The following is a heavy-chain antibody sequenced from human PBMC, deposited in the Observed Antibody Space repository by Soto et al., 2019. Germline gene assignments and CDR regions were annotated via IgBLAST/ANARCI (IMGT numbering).Heavy chain of an antibody. J-gene: IGHJ4*02. CDR3: TREQRIAFDY. D-gene: IGHD5-18*01. CDR1: GYTFTSYA. CDR2: INAGNGNT. Sequence: QVQLVQSGAEEKKPGASVKVSCKASGYTFTSYAMHWVRQAPGQRLESMGWINAGNGNTKYSQKFQGRVTITRDTSASTAYMEPGSLTSEDTAVYHGTREQRIAFDYWGQGTLVTVSS. V-gene: IGHV1-3*05.